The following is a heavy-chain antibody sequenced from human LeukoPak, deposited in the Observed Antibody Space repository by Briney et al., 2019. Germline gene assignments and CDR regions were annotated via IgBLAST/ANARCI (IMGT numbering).Heavy chain of an antibody. CDR2: ISWNSGSI. J-gene: IGHJ4*02. CDR3: AKDYSYYYDSSGYN. V-gene: IGHV3-9*01. Sequence: GGSLRLSCAASGFTFDDYAMHWVRQAPGKGLEWVSGISWNSGSIGYADSVKGRFTISRDNAKNSLYLQMNSLRAEDTALYYCAKDYSYYYDSSGYNWGQGTLVTVSS. CDR1: GFTFDDYA. D-gene: IGHD3-22*01.